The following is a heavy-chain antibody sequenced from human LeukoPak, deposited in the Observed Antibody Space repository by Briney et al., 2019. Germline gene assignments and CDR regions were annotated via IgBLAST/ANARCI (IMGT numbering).Heavy chain of an antibody. CDR1: GFTFSSYA. D-gene: IGHD6-13*01. CDR3: ASAADYYYYGMDV. Sequence: GGSLRLSCAASGFTFSSYAMSWVRQAPGKGLEWVSATSGSGGSTYYADSVKGRLTISRDNSKNTLYLQMNSLRAEDTAVYYCASAADYYYYGMDVWGKGTTVTVSS. V-gene: IGHV3-23*01. CDR2: TSGSGGST. J-gene: IGHJ6*04.